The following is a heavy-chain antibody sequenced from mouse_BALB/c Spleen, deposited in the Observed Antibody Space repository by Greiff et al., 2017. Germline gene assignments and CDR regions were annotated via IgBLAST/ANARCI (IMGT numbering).Heavy chain of an antibody. V-gene: IGHV5-9-4*01. CDR2: ISSGGSYT. CDR3: ARRGDYGSYFDY. Sequence: EVQRVESGGGLVKPGGSLKLSCAASGFTFSSYAMSWVRQSPEKRLEWVAEISSGGSYTYYPDTVTGRFTISRDNAKNTLYLEMSSLRSEDTAMYYCARRGDYGSYFDYWGQGTTLTVSS. CDR1: GFTFSSYA. D-gene: IGHD2-4*01. J-gene: IGHJ2*01.